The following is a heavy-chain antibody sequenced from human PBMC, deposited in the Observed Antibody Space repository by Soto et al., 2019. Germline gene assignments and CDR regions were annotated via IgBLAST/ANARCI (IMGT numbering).Heavy chain of an antibody. CDR1: GYTSTTYD. CDR3: VRGGFLSHDHVIIAPATLGFDP. Sequence: ASVKVSCKASGYTSTTYDINWVRQAPGQGLEWMGWMNPNRTNTGYAEKFQGRVTMTRDTSISTAYMELSSLRYDDTAVYYCVRGGFLSHDHVIIAPATLGFDPWGQGTLVTSPQ. V-gene: IGHV1-8*01. D-gene: IGHD2-2*01. CDR2: MNPNRTNT. J-gene: IGHJ5*02.